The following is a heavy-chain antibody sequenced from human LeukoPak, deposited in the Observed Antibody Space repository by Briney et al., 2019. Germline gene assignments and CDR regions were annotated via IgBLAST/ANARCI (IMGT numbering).Heavy chain of an antibody. V-gene: IGHV3-23*01. CDR3: AKADSARGVTLKTTIDY. CDR2: ISGTGGDT. Sequence: GGSLRLSCAASGFTFSTYAMSWVRQAPGKGLEWVSAISGTGGDTFYADSVKGRFTISGDNSKNTLYLQMNSLRGEDTAVYYCAKADSARGVTLKTTIDYWGQGTLVTVSS. J-gene: IGHJ4*02. D-gene: IGHD1-14*01. CDR1: GFTFSTYA.